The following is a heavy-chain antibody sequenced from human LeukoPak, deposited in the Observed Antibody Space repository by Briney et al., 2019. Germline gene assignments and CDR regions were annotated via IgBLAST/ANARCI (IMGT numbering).Heavy chain of an antibody. CDR3: AKGGITARRYFDY. D-gene: IGHD6-6*01. J-gene: IGHJ4*02. CDR2: IRYDGTNK. CDR1: GFTFSSYG. V-gene: IGHV3-30*02. Sequence: GGSLRLSCAASGFTFSSYGMHWVRQAPGKGLEWVTFIRYDGTNKYYADSVKGRFTISRDNSKNTLYLQMNSLRAEDTAVYYCAKGGITARRYFDYWGQGTLVTDSS.